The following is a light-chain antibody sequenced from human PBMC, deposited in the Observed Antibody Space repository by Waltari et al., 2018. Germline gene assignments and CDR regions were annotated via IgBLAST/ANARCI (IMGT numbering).Light chain of an antibody. CDR2: DAS. V-gene: IGKV3-11*01. J-gene: IGKJ1*01. CDR3: QQRRNWPPT. Sequence: VLTQSPATLSLSPGERPTLSCRASQSVDNYMAWYQQKPGQSPRLLIYDASNRATGIPIRFSGSGFGTDFTLTISSLEPDDFAHYYCQQRRNWPPTFGQGTKVEIK. CDR1: QSVDNY.